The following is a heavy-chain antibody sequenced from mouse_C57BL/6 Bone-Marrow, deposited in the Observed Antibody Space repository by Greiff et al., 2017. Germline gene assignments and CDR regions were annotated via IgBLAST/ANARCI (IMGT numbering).Heavy chain of an antibody. CDR1: GYAFSSSW. J-gene: IGHJ4*01. CDR2: IYPGDGDT. CDR3: ARGGGNYDYAMDY. V-gene: IGHV1-82*01. Sequence: QVQLKQSGPELVKPGASVKISCKASGYAFSSSWMNWVKQRPGKGLEWIGRIYPGDGDTNYNGKFKGKATLTADNSSSTAYMQLSSLTSEDSAVYFCARGGGNYDYAMDYWGQGTSVTVSS. D-gene: IGHD2-1*01.